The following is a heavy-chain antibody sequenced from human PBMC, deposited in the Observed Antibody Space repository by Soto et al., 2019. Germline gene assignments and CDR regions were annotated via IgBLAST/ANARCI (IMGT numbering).Heavy chain of an antibody. CDR3: ARKGEYYDILAGSLNWFDP. D-gene: IGHD3-9*01. J-gene: IGHJ5*02. CDR2: IREDGNEK. V-gene: IGHV3-7*01. Sequence: GGSLRLSCAASGFTFSTCWISWVLQAPWKGLEWVANIREDGNEKYYVDYVKGRFTVSRDNAKNSLNLQMNSLRAEDTAVYYCARKGEYYDILAGSLNWFDPWGQGTLVTVSS. CDR1: GFTFSTCW.